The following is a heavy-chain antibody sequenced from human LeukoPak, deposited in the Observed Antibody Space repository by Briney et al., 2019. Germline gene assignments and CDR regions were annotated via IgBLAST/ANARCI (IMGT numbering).Heavy chain of an antibody. J-gene: IGHJ4*02. CDR1: GGTFSSYA. Sequence: GASVKVSCKASGGTFSSYAISWVRQAPGQGLEWMGGIIPIFGTANYAQRFQGRVTITTDESTSTAYMELSSLRSEDTAVYYCAKVGTSIAAAAPFDYWGQGTLVTVSS. CDR3: AKVGTSIAAAAPFDY. D-gene: IGHD6-13*01. CDR2: IIPIFGTA. V-gene: IGHV1-69*05.